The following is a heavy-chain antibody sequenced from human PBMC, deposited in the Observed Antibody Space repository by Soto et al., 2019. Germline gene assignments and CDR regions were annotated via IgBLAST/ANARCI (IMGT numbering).Heavy chain of an antibody. D-gene: IGHD3-10*01. J-gene: IGHJ5*02. CDR2: INPSGGST. CDR1: GYTFTSYY. Sequence: QVQLVQSGAEVKKPGASVKVSCKASGYTFTSYYMHWVRQAPGQGLEWMGIINPSGGSTSYAQKFQGRVTMTRDTSTSTVYMELSSLRSADTAVYYCARAWGTMVRGTWWFDPWGQGTLVTVSS. V-gene: IGHV1-46*03. CDR3: ARAWGTMVRGTWWFDP.